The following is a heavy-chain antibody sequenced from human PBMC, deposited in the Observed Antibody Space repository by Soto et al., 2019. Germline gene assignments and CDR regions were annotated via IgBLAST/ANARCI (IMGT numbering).Heavy chain of an antibody. Sequence: EVQLLESGGGLVQPGGSLRLSCAASGFTFSSYAMSWVRQATGKGLEWVSAIRGSGGSTYYADSVKGRFTISRDNSKNTLYLQMNSLRAEDTAVYYCAKQYLYGRLLLGEFDDWGQGTLVTVSS. CDR3: AKQYLYGRLLLGEFDD. CDR2: IRGSGGST. D-gene: IGHD3-22*01. V-gene: IGHV3-23*01. J-gene: IGHJ4*02. CDR1: GFTFSSYA.